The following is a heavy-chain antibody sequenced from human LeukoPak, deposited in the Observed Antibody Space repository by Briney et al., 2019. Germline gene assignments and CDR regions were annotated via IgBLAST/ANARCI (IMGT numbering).Heavy chain of an antibody. J-gene: IGHJ4*02. V-gene: IGHV3-74*01. Sequence: GGSLRLSCAASGFTFSSYWMHWVRQAPGKGLVWVSRINSGGNSTTYADSVKGRFTISGDNAKNTLYLQMNSLRAEDTAVYYCAAGIGDYWGQGTLVTVSS. CDR1: GFTFSSYW. CDR3: AAGIGDY. CDR2: INSGGNST. D-gene: IGHD1-26*01.